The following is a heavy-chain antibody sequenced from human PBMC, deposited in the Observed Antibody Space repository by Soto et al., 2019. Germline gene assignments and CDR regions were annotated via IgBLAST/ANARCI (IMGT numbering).Heavy chain of an antibody. CDR3: AREGLERNFDY. Sequence: ETLCLTGAVSGGSISIYYWSGIRQPPGKGLEWIGYIYYSGSTNYNPSLKSRVTISVDTSKNQFSLKLSSVTAADTAVYYCAREGLERNFDYWGQGTLVTVYS. V-gene: IGHV4-59*01. J-gene: IGHJ4*02. CDR1: GGSISIYY. CDR2: IYYSGST. D-gene: IGHD1-1*01.